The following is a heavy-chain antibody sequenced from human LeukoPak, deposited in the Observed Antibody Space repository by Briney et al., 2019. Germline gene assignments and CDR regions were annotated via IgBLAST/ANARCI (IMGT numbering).Heavy chain of an antibody. V-gene: IGHV4-59*08. J-gene: IGHJ4*02. CDR3: AKYGNSGWVIDN. Sequence: SETLSLNCTVSGGSIGSDYWTWIRQPPGKGLEYIGYIYYTGGTNYNPSLKSRVTISVDTSKNQFSLKLSSVTAADTAVYFCAKYGNSGWVIDNWGQGTLVTVSS. CDR2: IYYTGGT. CDR1: GGSIGSDY. D-gene: IGHD6-19*01.